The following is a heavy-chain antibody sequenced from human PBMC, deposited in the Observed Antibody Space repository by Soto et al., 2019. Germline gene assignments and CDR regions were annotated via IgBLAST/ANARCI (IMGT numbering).Heavy chain of an antibody. J-gene: IGHJ5*02. CDR3: ARDVRATYDFWSLDWFDP. Sequence: QVQLVQSGAEVKKPGASVKVSCKASGYTFINYVISWVRQAPGQGLEWMGWISAYNGNTNYAQKLQGRVTMTTDTSTSTAYMELRSLRSDDTAVYYCARDVRATYDFWSLDWFDPWGQGTLVTVSS. V-gene: IGHV1-18*01. CDR2: ISAYNGNT. CDR1: GYTFINYV. D-gene: IGHD3-3*01.